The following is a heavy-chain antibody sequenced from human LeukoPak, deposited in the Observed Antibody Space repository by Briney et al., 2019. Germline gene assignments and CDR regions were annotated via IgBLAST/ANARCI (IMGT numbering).Heavy chain of an antibody. CDR2: INPNSGNT. V-gene: IGHV1-8*02. CDR3: VRGGEGGGVGDY. Sequence: ASVKVSCKASGYTFTSYDINWVRQATGQGLEWMGWINPNSGNTGYAQKLQGRVTMTTDTSISTAYMELRSLRSEDTAVYYCVRGGEGGGVGDYWGRGTLVTLSP. CDR1: GYTFTSYD. D-gene: IGHD3-16*01. J-gene: IGHJ4*02.